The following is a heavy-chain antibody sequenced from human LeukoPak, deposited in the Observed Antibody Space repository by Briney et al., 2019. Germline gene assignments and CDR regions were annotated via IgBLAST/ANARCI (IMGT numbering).Heavy chain of an antibody. CDR1: GYTFTGYY. CDR3: ARDHYYDSSGYLPDY. Sequence: ASVKVSCKASGYTFTGYYMHWVRQAPGQGLEWMGWINPNSGGTNYAQKFQGWVTMTRDTSISTAYMELSRLRSDDTAVYYCARDHYYDSSGYLPDYWGQGTLVTVSS. V-gene: IGHV1-2*04. J-gene: IGHJ4*02. D-gene: IGHD3-22*01. CDR2: INPNSGGT.